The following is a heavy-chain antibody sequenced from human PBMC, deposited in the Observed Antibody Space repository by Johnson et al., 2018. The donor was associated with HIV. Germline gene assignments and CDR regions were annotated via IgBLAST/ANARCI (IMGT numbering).Heavy chain of an antibody. J-gene: IGHJ3*02. CDR2: ITWTGTST. D-gene: IGHD2-21*02. Sequence: QVHLVESGGGVVQPGGSLTLSCAASGFTFRNFGIHWVRQAPGKGLEWISVITWTGTSTAYADSLQGRFTISREKAKNSLTVRFTISREKAKNSLYLQMNSLRADDTAVYYCARGGAYCGGDCNAFDIWGQGTMVTVSS. CDR1: GFTFRNFG. CDR3: ARGGAYCGGDCNAFDI. V-gene: IGHV3-NL1*01.